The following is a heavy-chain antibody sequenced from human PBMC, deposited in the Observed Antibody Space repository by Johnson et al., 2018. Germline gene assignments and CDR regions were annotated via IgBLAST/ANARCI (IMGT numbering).Heavy chain of an antibody. J-gene: IGHJ3*02. CDR2: IYYSGST. CDR1: GGSISSYY. D-gene: IGHD5-18*01. V-gene: IGHV4-59*01. Sequence: QVQLQESGPGLVKPSETLSLTCTVSGGSISSYYWSWIRQPPGKGLEWIGYIYYSGSTNYNPSLKSRVTISVDTSKNQFSLKLSSLTAADTAGYCCARAAERPGLQLWGGAFVIWGQGTMVTVSS. CDR3: ARAAERPGLQLWGGAFVI.